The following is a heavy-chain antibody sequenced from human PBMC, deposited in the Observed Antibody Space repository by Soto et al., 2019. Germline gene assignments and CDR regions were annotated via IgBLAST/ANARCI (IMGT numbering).Heavy chain of an antibody. D-gene: IGHD1-26*01. CDR3: ARRYGSAIDY. Sequence: SETLCLTCTVSGGTISSCYWSWIRQPPGKGLEWIGYIYYSGSTNCNPSLKSRVTISVDTSKNQFFLKLSSVTAADTAVYYCARRYGSAIDYWGQGTLVTVSS. CDR2: IYYSGST. V-gene: IGHV4-59*08. CDR1: GGTISSCY. J-gene: IGHJ4*02.